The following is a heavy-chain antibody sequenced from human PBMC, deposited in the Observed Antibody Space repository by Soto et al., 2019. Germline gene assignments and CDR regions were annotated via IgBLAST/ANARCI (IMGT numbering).Heavy chain of an antibody. CDR1: GFTFNNYG. CDR2: ISNDGSDK. D-gene: IGHD6-13*01. CDR3: AKDQGIAASHGID. V-gene: IGHV3-30*18. J-gene: IGHJ3*01. Sequence: QVQLVESGGGVVQPGTSLRLSCAASGFTFNNYGMHWVRQAPGTGLEWVPAISNDGSDKYYADSVKGRLTISRDNSKNTLYLQMDSLRAEDTAVYYCAKDQGIAASHGIDWGQGTMVTVSS.